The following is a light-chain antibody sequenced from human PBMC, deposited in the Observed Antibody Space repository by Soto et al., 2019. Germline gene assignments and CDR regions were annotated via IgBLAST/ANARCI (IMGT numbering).Light chain of an antibody. CDR1: SSDVGGYDS. Sequence: QSVLTQPASVSGSPGQSITISCTGTSSDVGGYDSVSWYQQHPGKAPKLLIYDDNKRPSGIPDRFSGSKSGTSATLGITGFQTGDEADYYCGSWDSSLSAYVFGTGTKVTVL. J-gene: IGLJ1*01. V-gene: IGLV1-51*01. CDR3: GSWDSSLSAYV. CDR2: DDN.